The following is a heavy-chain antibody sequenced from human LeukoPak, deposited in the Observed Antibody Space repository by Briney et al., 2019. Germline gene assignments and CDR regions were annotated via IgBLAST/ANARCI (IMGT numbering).Heavy chain of an antibody. J-gene: IGHJ4*02. CDR3: ARDPSGSWTFDY. CDR2: IYYSGST. CDR1: GGSISSSSYY. Sequence: PSETLSLTCTVSGGSISSSSYYWGWIRQPPGKGLEWIRSIYYSGSTYYNPSLKSRVTISVDTSKNQFSLKLSSVTAADTAVYYCARDPSGSWTFDYWGQGTLVTVSS. D-gene: IGHD1-26*01. V-gene: IGHV4-39*07.